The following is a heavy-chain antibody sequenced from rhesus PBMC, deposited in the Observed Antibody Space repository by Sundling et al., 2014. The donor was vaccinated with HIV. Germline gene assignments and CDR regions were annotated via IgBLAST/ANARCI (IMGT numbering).Heavy chain of an antibody. CDR1: GFSFSGYE. CDR2: IGTDSTYT. V-gene: IGHV3-115*02. J-gene: IGHJ4*01. D-gene: IGHD1-26*01. CDR3: VRYSYWKYCFDL. Sequence: EEQLAESGGGVVQPGESLRLSCEASGFSFSGYEMHWVRQAPGKGLESVSFIGTDSTYTHYEDSVKGRFTVSRDNAKNSLSLQMNSLRAEDTAVYYCVRYSYWKYCFDLWGQGVLVTVSS.